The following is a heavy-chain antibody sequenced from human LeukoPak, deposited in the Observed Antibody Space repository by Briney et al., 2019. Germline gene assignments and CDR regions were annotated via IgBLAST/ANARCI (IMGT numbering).Heavy chain of an antibody. V-gene: IGHV4-34*01. CDR1: GGSFDGYS. Sequence: SETLSLTCAISGGSFDGYSWSWIRQSPGKGLEWIGEINLGGSTTYNPSLKGRVTLTIDTSKKEVSLKLTSVTAADTSIYFCATSTKVVRPDSWDSWGQGTLVTVSS. CDR2: INLGGST. J-gene: IGHJ4*02. D-gene: IGHD4-11*01. CDR3: ATSTKVVRPDSWDS.